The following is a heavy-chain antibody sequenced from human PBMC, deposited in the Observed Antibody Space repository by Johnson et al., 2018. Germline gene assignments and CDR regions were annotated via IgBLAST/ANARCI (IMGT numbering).Heavy chain of an antibody. CDR2: INWNGGST. CDR1: GFTFDDYG. J-gene: IGHJ5*02. Sequence: VQLVQSGGGVVRPGGSLRLSCAASGFTFDDYGMSWVRQATGKGMEWVSGINWNGGSTGDEDSVKGRFTISRDNAKNSLYLQMNRLRAEDTAVYHCARRGYGDYGGWFDPWGQGTLVTVSS. CDR3: ARRGYGDYGGWFDP. D-gene: IGHD4-17*01. V-gene: IGHV3-20*01.